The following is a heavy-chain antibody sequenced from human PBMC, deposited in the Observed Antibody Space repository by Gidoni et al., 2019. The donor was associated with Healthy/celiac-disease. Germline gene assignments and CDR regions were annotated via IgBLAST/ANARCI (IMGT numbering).Heavy chain of an antibody. V-gene: IGHV3-7*01. CDR3: ARLRDLYYDILTGCDAFDI. CDR2: IKQDGSEK. Sequence: EVQLVESGGGLVQPGGSLRLSCAASGFTFCSYWMSWVRQAPGKGLEWVANIKQDGSEKYYVDSVKGRFTISRDNAKNSLYLQMNSLRAEDTAVYYCARLRDLYYDILTGCDAFDIWGQGTMVTVSS. J-gene: IGHJ3*02. D-gene: IGHD3-9*01. CDR1: GFTFCSYW.